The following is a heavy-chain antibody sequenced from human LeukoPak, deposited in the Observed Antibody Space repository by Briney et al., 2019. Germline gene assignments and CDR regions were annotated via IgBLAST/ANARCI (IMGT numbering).Heavy chain of an antibody. CDR2: ISAYNGNT. D-gene: IGHD3-22*01. Sequence: ASVKVSCKASGYTFTSYGISWVRQAPGQGLEWMGWISAYNGNTNYAQKLQGRVTMTTDTSTSTAYMELRSLRSDDTAVYYCARDPPDYYDSSGYYQHLDYWGQGTLVTVSS. CDR1: GYTFTSYG. CDR3: ARDPPDYYDSSGYYQHLDY. V-gene: IGHV1-18*01. J-gene: IGHJ4*02.